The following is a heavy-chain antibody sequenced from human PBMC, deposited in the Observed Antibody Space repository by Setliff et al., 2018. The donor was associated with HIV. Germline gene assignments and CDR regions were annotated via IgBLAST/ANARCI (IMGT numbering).Heavy chain of an antibody. CDR2: IYHTGRT. CDR1: GGSISDDKW. V-gene: IGHV4-4*02. J-gene: IGHJ4*02. D-gene: IGHD4-17*01. Sequence: SETLSLTCAVSGGSISDDKWWDWVRQPPGKGLEWIGEIYHTGRTNYDSSLKSRVTMSVDKTKNEFSLKMTSVTAADTAVYYCAREIYGGNSRPFDYWGQGTLVTVSS. CDR3: AREIYGGNSRPFDY.